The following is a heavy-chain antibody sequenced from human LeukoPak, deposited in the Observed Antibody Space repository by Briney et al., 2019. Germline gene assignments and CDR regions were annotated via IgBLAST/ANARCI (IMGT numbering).Heavy chain of an antibody. Sequence: PGGSLRLSCAASGFTFSSYWMHWVRQAPGKGLVWVSRINSDGSNTSYADSVKGRFTISRDNAKNTLYLQMNSLRAEDTAVYYCARDQGWYSSSWYFAFDIWGQGTMVTVSS. CDR2: INSDGSNT. CDR3: ARDQGWYSSSWYFAFDI. V-gene: IGHV3-74*01. CDR1: GFTFSSYW. D-gene: IGHD6-13*01. J-gene: IGHJ3*02.